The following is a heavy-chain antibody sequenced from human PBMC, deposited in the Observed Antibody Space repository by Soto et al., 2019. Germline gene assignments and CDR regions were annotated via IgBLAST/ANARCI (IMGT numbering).Heavy chain of an antibody. CDR1: GGSISSSSYY. J-gene: IGHJ4*02. V-gene: IGHV4-39*07. Sequence: SETLSLTCTVSGGSISSSSYYWGWIRQPPGKGLEWIGSIYNSGTTNYHPSLKSRVTISIDTSKSQFYLKLTSVTAADTAIYYCATRFYSSGVLFDCWGPGTQVTVSS. D-gene: IGHD3-10*01. CDR2: IYNSGTT. CDR3: ATRFYSSGVLFDC.